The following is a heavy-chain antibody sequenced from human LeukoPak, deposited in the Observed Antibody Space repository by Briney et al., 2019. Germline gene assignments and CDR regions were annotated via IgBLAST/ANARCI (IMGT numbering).Heavy chain of an antibody. J-gene: IGHJ6*03. CDR2: ISSSGSTI. CDR1: GFTFSSYG. V-gene: IGHV3-48*03. Sequence: GGSLRLSCAASGFTFSSYGMNWVRQAPGKGLEWVSYISSSGSTIYYADSVKGRFTISRDNAKNSLYLQMNSLRAEDTAVYYCARTPGYYYYMDVWGNGTTVTVSS. CDR3: ARTPGYYYYMDV.